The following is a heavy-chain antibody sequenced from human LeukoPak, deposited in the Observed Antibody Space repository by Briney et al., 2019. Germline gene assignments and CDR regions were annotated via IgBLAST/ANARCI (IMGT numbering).Heavy chain of an antibody. Sequence: GGSLRLSCAASGFTFSSYAMSWVRQAPGKGLEWVSAISGSGGSTYYADSVKGRFTISRDNSKNTLYLQMNSLRAEDTAVYYCARDWDYYDSSGYYYHYWGQGTLVTVSS. CDR1: GFTFSSYA. CDR2: ISGSGGST. V-gene: IGHV3-23*01. CDR3: ARDWDYYDSSGYYYHY. J-gene: IGHJ4*02. D-gene: IGHD3-22*01.